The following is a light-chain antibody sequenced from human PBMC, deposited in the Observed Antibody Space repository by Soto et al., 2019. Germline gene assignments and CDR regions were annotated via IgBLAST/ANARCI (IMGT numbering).Light chain of an antibody. CDR2: DAS. V-gene: IGKV3-11*01. J-gene: IGKJ5*01. CDR1: QSVSSY. CDR3: QQRSNWKIT. Sequence: EIVLTQSPATLSLSPGERATLSCRASQSVSSYLAWYQQKPGQAPRVLIYDASNRETGIPARFSGSGSGTEFTLTISSLEPEDFAVDYCQQRSNWKITFGQGTRLEIK.